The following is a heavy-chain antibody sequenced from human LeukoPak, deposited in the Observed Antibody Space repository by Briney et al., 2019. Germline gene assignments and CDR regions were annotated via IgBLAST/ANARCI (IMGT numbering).Heavy chain of an antibody. D-gene: IGHD3-22*01. CDR1: GFAFSDHY. CDR3: ARGPRWYYYDSSGFVDY. V-gene: IGHV3-72*01. Sequence: GGSLRLSCAASGFAFSDHYMDWVRQAPGKGLEWVGRTRNKANSYTTEYAASVKGRFTISRDDSKNSLYLQMNSLKTEDTAVYYCARGPRWYYYDSSGFVDYWGQGTLVTVSS. J-gene: IGHJ4*02. CDR2: TRNKANSYTT.